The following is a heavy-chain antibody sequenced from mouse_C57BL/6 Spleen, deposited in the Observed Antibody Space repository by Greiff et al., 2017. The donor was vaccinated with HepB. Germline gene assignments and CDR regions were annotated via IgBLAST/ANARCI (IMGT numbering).Heavy chain of an antibody. J-gene: IGHJ4*01. CDR1: GYTFTSYW. CDR2: IDPSDSYT. V-gene: IGHV1-50*01. D-gene: IGHD1-1*01. Sequence: QVQLQQPGAELVKPGASVKLSCKASGYTFTSYWMQWVKQRPGQGLEWIGEIDPSDSYTNYNQKFKGKATLTVDTSSSTAYMQLSSLTSEDSAVYYCARRVTVVAPYYAMDYWGQGTSVTVSS. CDR3: ARRVTVVAPYYAMDY.